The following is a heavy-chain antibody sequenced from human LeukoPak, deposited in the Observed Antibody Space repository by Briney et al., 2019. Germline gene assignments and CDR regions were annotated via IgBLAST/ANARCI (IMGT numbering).Heavy chain of an antibody. CDR3: APRGDIEHSYGYGKWFDP. CDR1: GGSFSGYY. V-gene: IGHV4-34*01. J-gene: IGHJ5*02. CDR2: INHSGST. D-gene: IGHD5-18*01. Sequence: SETLSLTCAVYGGSFSGYYWSWIRQPPGKGLEWIGEINHSGSTNYNASLKSRVTVSVDSSKNQFSLRLSSVTAADTAVYYCAPRGDIEHSYGYGKWFDPWGQGTRVTVPS.